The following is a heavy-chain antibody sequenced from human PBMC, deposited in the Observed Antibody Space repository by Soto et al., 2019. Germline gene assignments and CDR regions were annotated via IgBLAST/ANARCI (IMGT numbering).Heavy chain of an antibody. CDR2: IYWDDDK. D-gene: IGHD3-22*01. V-gene: IGHV2-5*02. CDR1: GFALSTSGVG. CDR3: AHRRFPSGYAVDY. Sequence: ITLKESGPTLVKPSQTLTLTCTFSGFALSTSGVGVGWIRQPPGEALEWLALIYWDDDKRYSPFLKNRLTIAKDTSQNQVVLIMTNMDPVDTATYYCAHRRFPSGYAVDYWGQGTLVTVSS. J-gene: IGHJ4*02.